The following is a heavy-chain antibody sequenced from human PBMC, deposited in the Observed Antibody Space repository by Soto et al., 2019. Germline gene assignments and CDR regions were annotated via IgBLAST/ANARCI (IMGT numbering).Heavy chain of an antibody. CDR2: IIPMFETV. Sequence: GASVKVSCKASGGTFDNYAVSRVRQAPGQGLEWMGGIIPMFETVNYAQRFQGRLTIAADESTSTAYMELTSLTSADTAIYFCARGLRTGNYGMDVWGQGTTVTVSS. CDR1: GGTFDNYA. CDR3: ARGLRTGNYGMDV. D-gene: IGHD2-15*01. V-gene: IGHV1-69*13. J-gene: IGHJ6*02.